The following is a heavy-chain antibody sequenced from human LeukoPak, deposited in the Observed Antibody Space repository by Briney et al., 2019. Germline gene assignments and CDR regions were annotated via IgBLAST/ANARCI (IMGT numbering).Heavy chain of an antibody. CDR2: INHSGST. J-gene: IGHJ4*02. CDR3: ARARAVGATDY. Sequence: PSETLSLTCAVYGGSFSGYYWSWIRQPPGKGLEWIGEINHSGSTNYNPSLKSRVTISVDTSKNQSSLKLSSVTAADTAVYYCARARAVGATDYWGQGTLVTVSS. V-gene: IGHV4-34*01. CDR1: GGSFSGYY. D-gene: IGHD1-26*01.